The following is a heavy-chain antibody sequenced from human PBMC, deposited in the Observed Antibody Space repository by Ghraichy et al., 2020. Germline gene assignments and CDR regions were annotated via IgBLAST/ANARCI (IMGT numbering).Heavy chain of an antibody. J-gene: IGHJ6*02. V-gene: IGHV4-31*03. CDR3: ARDLKTFNCSSTSCYFSYGMDV. Sequence: SETLSLTCTVSGGSISSGGYYWSWIRQHPGKGLEWIGYIYYSGSTYYNPSLKSRVTISVDTSKNQFSLKLSSVTAADTAVYYCARDLKTFNCSSTSCYFSYGMDVWGQGTTVTVSS. D-gene: IGHD2-2*01. CDR2: IYYSGST. CDR1: GGSISSGGYY.